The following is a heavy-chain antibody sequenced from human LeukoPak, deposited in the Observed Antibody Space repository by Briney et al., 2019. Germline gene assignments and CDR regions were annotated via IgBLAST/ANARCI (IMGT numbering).Heavy chain of an antibody. D-gene: IGHD5-12*01. CDR2: ISGSGDST. Sequence: GGSLRLSCAASGFTFSTYAMNWVRQAPGKGLEWVSAISGSGDSTYYADSVKGRFTISRDNSKNTLYLQMNSLRADDTAVYYYAKGQGGWLRSYDCWGQGTLVTVSS. CDR3: AKGQGGWLRSYDC. CDR1: GFTFSTYA. V-gene: IGHV3-23*01. J-gene: IGHJ4*02.